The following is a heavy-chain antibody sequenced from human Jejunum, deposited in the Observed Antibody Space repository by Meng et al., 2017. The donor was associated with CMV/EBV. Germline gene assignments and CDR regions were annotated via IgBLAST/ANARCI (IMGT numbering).Heavy chain of an antibody. D-gene: IGHD6-13*01. CDR2: ICCSGST. CDR1: GGSISSYF. V-gene: IGHV4-59*13. J-gene: IGHJ5*02. CDR3: ARGRYSGNWYVDQ. Sequence: TISGGSISSYFLSWIRQPPGKGLEWIGYICCSGSTNYNPSLKSRISMSVDTSKNQFSLKLSSVTAANTAVYHCARGRYSGNWYVDQWGQGTLVTVSS.